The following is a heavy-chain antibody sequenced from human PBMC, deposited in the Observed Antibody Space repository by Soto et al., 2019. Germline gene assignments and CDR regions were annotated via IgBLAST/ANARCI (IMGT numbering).Heavy chain of an antibody. CDR2: ISASGGST. CDR1: GFTFTNYD. CDR3: ASNIYGSGSYNDAFDI. J-gene: IGHJ3*02. Sequence: GGSLRLSCAASGFTFTNYDMTWVRQAPGKGLEWVSAISASGGSTFYADSVKGRFTISRDNSKSTLFLQLNSLRAEDTAVYYCASNIYGSGSYNDAFDIWGQGIMVTVSS. V-gene: IGHV3-23*01. D-gene: IGHD3-10*01.